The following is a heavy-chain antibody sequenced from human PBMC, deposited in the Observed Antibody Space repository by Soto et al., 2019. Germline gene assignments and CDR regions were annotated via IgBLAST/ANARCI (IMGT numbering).Heavy chain of an antibody. V-gene: IGHV3-30*18. J-gene: IGHJ4*02. CDR3: AKDHFKKNYYDSSGYSIYFDY. D-gene: IGHD3-22*01. Sequence: GGSLRLSCAASGFTFSSYGMHWVRQAPGKGLEWVAVISYDGSNKYYADSVKGRFTISRDNSKNTLYLQMNSLRAEDTAVYYCAKDHFKKNYYDSSGYSIYFDYWGQGTLVTVSS. CDR1: GFTFSSYG. CDR2: ISYDGSNK.